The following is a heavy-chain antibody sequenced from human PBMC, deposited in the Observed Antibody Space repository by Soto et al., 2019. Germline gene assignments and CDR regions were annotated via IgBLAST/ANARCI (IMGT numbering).Heavy chain of an antibody. Sequence: GASVKVSCKASGYTFTSYGISWVRQAPGQGLEWMGWISAYNGNTNYAQKLQGRVTMTTDTSTSTAYMELRSLRSEDTAVYYCASPPAAVTAIPFDYWGPGTLLTVSS. CDR1: GYTFTSYG. D-gene: IGHD2-21*02. CDR2: ISAYNGNT. CDR3: ASPPAAVTAIPFDY. J-gene: IGHJ4*01. V-gene: IGHV1-18*01.